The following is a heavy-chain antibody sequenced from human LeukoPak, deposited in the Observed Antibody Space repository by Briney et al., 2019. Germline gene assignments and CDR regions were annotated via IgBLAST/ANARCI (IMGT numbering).Heavy chain of an antibody. CDR1: GFTFSNCA. CDR3: AKNVLLTFDANF. D-gene: IGHD3-9*01. CDR2: ISGRGDRT. J-gene: IGHJ4*02. V-gene: IGHV3-23*01. Sequence: GGSLRLSCAASGFTFSNCAMSWVRKAPGKGLEWVSAISGRGDRTNYADSVKGRFTISRDNSNNTLYLLTNSLRADDTAIYFCAKNVLLTFDANFWGQGTLVSVSS.